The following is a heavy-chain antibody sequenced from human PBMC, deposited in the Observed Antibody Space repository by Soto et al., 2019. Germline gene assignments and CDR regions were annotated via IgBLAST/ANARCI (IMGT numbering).Heavy chain of an antibody. CDR2: ISANNGYT. CDR3: ARERKCEPILY. Sequence: QVQLVQAGADEVRKPGASVKVSCKASGYIFNNYAITWVRQAPGQGLEWVGWISANNGYTNYGHKFQDRVTMTADTSTRTVFMELRGLTSDDTAIYYCARERKCEPILYWGQGTLVTVSP. CDR1: GYIFNNYA. J-gene: IGHJ4*02. V-gene: IGHV1-18*01.